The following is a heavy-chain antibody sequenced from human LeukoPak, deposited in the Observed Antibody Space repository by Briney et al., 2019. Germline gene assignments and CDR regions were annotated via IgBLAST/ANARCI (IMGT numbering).Heavy chain of an antibody. J-gene: IGHJ6*02. CDR1: GVSISSYY. CDR3: ARHNDYYVVGAMDV. D-gene: IGHD3-10*02. Sequence: SETLSLTCTVSGVSISSYYWSWIRQPPGKGLEWIGYIYYSGSTNYNPSLKSRVTISIDTSKNQFSLKLSSVTAADTAVYYCARHNDYYVVGAMDVWGQGTTVTVSS. V-gene: IGHV4-59*08. CDR2: IYYSGST.